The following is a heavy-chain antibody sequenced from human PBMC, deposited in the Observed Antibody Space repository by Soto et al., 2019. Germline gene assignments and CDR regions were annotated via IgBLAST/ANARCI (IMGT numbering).Heavy chain of an antibody. CDR1: GGSLTGYY. CDR2: INPTGSP. Sequence: PSETLSLTCVVYGGSLTGYYWSWIRQPPGRGLEWIGEINPTGSPKYNPSLMSRVTISVDTSKNQSSMKLSSVTAADTAVFYRARSREQWLVDAFDIWGQGTMVTVSS. D-gene: IGHD6-19*01. J-gene: IGHJ3*02. V-gene: IGHV4-34*01. CDR3: ARSREQWLVDAFDI.